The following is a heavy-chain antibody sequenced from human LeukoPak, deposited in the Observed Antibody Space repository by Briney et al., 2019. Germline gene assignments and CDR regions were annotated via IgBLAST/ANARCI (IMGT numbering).Heavy chain of an antibody. Sequence: SETLSLTCTVSGDSISSYYWSWIRQPAGKGLEWIGRISTTGNTNYNPSLKSRVTISADKSNNQFSLQLSSVTAADTAVYYCARVPPRAAMVYFDYWGQGTLDTVSS. J-gene: IGHJ4*02. D-gene: IGHD5-18*01. CDR1: GDSISSYY. CDR2: ISTTGNT. CDR3: ARVPPRAAMVYFDY. V-gene: IGHV4-4*07.